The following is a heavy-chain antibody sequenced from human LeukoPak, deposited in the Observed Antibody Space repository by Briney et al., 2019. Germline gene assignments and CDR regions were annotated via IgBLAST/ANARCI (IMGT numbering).Heavy chain of an antibody. CDR1: GYTFTSYG. V-gene: IGHV1-18*01. Sequence: ASVKVSCKASGYTFTSYGISWVRQAPGQGLEWMGWISAYNGKTNYSQKLQGRVTMTTDTSTSTAYMELRSLRSDDTAVYYCARGGYETTYYYYYYYMDVWGKGTTVTVSS. D-gene: IGHD5-12*01. CDR3: ARGGYETTYYYYYYYMDV. CDR2: ISAYNGKT. J-gene: IGHJ6*03.